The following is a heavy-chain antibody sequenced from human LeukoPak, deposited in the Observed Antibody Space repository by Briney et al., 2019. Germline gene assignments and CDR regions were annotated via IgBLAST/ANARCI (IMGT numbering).Heavy chain of an antibody. J-gene: IGHJ4*02. D-gene: IGHD2-21*02. Sequence: PGGSLRLSCAASGFTFSNYGMSWVRQAPGKGLEWVSVIRGSGGGTYYADSVKGRFTISRDNSKNTVYLQMNSLRAEDTAVYYCAKARMPHCGTDCLESWGQGTLVTVSS. CDR3: AKARMPHCGTDCLES. CDR2: IRGSGGGT. CDR1: GFTFSNYG. V-gene: IGHV3-23*01.